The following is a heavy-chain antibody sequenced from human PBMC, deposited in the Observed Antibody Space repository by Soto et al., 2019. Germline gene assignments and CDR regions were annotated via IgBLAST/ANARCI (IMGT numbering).Heavy chain of an antibody. D-gene: IGHD3-9*01. J-gene: IGHJ4*01. CDR3: ARAGYFDWLLLDFDY. CDR1: GYTFTGYY. CDR2: INPNSGGT. Sequence: ASVKVACKASGYTFTGYYMHWVRQAPGQGLEWMGWINPNSGGTNYAQKFQGWVTMTRDTSISTAYMELSRLRSDDTAVYYCARAGYFDWLLLDFDYWGHGTLVTVSS. V-gene: IGHV1-2*04.